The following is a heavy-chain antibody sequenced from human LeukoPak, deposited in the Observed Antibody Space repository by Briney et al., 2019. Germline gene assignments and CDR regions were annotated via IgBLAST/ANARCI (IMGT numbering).Heavy chain of an antibody. CDR1: GYTFNNYG. CDR3: ARDTHMVRGVIIRSRFDY. CDR2: ISAYNGKT. Sequence: ASVKVSCKASGYTFNNYGVSWVRQAPGQGLEWVGWISAYNGKTNHAQEFQGRITLTIDTSTSTAYMELRSLRSDDTAIYYCARDTHMVRGVIIRSRFDYWGQGTLVTVSS. V-gene: IGHV1-18*01. D-gene: IGHD3-10*01. J-gene: IGHJ4*02.